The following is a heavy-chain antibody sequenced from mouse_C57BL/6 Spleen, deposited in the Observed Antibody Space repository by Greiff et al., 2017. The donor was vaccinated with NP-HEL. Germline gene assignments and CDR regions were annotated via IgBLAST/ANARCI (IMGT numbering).Heavy chain of an antibody. CDR2: INYDGSST. J-gene: IGHJ2*01. CDR1: GFTFSDYY. V-gene: IGHV5-16*01. CDR3: ARRYYGNYFDY. Sequence: EVHLVESEGGLVQPGSSMKLSCTASGFTFSDYYMAWVRQVPEKGLEWVANINYDGSSTYYLDSLKSRFIISRDNAKNILYLQMSSLKSEDTATYYCARRYYGNYFDYWGQGTTLTVSS. D-gene: IGHD2-1*01.